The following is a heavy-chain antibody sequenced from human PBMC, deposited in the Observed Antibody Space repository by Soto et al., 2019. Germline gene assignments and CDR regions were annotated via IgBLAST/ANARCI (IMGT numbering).Heavy chain of an antibody. Sequence: EASVKVSCKAAGGTFSSDAISWGRQAPGQGLEWMGGIIPIFGTANYAQKFQGRVTITADKSTSTAYMELSSLRSEDTAVYYCASRDYDSSGYYERAFDIWGQGTMVTVSS. V-gene: IGHV1-69*06. CDR1: GGTFSSDA. J-gene: IGHJ3*02. CDR2: IIPIFGTA. D-gene: IGHD3-22*01. CDR3: ASRDYDSSGYYERAFDI.